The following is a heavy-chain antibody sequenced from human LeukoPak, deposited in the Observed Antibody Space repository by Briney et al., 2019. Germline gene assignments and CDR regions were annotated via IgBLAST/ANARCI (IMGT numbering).Heavy chain of an antibody. V-gene: IGHV4-34*01. CDR2: INHSGST. J-gene: IGHJ4*02. CDR1: GGSFSGYY. D-gene: IGHD6-19*01. Sequence: SETLSLTCAVYGGSFSGYYWSWIRQPPGKGPEWIGEINHSGSTNYNPSLKSRVTISVDTSKNQFSLKLSSVTAADTAVYYCASRSVAGTQTAYWGQGTLVTVSS. CDR3: ASRSVAGTQTAY.